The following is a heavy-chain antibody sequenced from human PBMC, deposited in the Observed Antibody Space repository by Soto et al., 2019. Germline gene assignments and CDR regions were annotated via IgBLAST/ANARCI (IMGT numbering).Heavy chain of an antibody. CDR1: GYTFTSYA. J-gene: IGHJ1*01. CDR2: INTNTGNP. CDR3: ARRTSILWWCLLLGYFQH. D-gene: IGHD2-21*02. Sequence: ASVKVSCKASGYTFTSYAMNWVRQAPGRGLEWMGWINTNTGNPTYAQGFTGRFVFSLDTSVSTAYLQICSLKAEDTAVYYCARRTSILWWCLLLGYFQHWGEGTLFTVSS. V-gene: IGHV7-4-1*01.